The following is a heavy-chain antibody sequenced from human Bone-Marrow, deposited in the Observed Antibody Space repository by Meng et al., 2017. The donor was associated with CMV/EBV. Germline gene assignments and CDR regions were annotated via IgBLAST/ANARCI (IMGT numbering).Heavy chain of an antibody. J-gene: IGHJ6*02. CDR3: ARSIGSRYPHYGLDV. Sequence: ASVKVSCKASGYTFTKYGINWVRQAPGQGLEWMGWISAYNGNTSNAQKFQGRVTMTTDTYMSIAYMELRSLRSDDTAVYYCARSIGSRYPHYGLDVWGQGTTVNRLL. CDR1: GYTFTKYG. V-gene: IGHV1-18*01. CDR2: ISAYNGNT. D-gene: IGHD6-6*01.